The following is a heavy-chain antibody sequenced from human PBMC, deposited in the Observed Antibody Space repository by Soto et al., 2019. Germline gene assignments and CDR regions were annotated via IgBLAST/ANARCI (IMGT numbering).Heavy chain of an antibody. CDR3: ASRYGSSFDY. V-gene: IGHV4-59*08. CDR2: IYYSGST. J-gene: IGHJ4*02. D-gene: IGHD6-13*01. Sequence: QVQLQESGPGLVKPSETLSLTCTVSGGSISSYYWSWIRQPPGKGLEWIGYIYYSGSTNYNPSLTTRVPTPVATSKTPFSLTLSSVPAVDTSVYYCASRYGSSFDYWGQGTLVTVSS. CDR1: GGSISSYY.